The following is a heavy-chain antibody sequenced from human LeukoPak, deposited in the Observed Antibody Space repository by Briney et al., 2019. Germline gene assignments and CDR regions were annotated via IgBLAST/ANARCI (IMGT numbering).Heavy chain of an antibody. CDR1: GGSISSGDYY. Sequence: SETLSLTCTVSGGSISSGDYYWSWIRQPPGKGLEWIGYIYYSGSTYYNPSLKSRVTISLDTSKNQFSLKLCSVTAADTAVYYCAREQVAASDYYYYGMDVWGQGTTVTVSS. J-gene: IGHJ6*02. CDR2: IYYSGST. D-gene: IGHD2-15*01. V-gene: IGHV4-30-4*01. CDR3: AREQVAASDYYYYGMDV.